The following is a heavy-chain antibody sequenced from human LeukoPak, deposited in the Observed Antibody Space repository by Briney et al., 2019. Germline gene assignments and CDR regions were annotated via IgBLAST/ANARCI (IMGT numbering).Heavy chain of an antibody. V-gene: IGHV3-23*01. CDR2: ISGSGGST. CDR3: ARGRWDIVLMVYAAPFDY. Sequence: GGSLRLSCAASGFTFSSYAMSWVRQAPGKGLEWVSGISGSGGSTYYADSVKGRFTISRDNAKNSLYLQMNSLRAEDTAVYYCARGRWDIVLMVYAAPFDYWGQGTLVTVSS. CDR1: GFTFSSYA. J-gene: IGHJ4*02. D-gene: IGHD2-8*01.